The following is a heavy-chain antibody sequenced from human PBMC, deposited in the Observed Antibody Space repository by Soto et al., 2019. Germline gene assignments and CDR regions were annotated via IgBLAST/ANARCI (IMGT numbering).Heavy chain of an antibody. D-gene: IGHD2-8*01. J-gene: IGHJ4*02. CDR1: GFTFNNYA. CDR3: AKGTLRWCSAITFYPVDY. CDR2: ITDSGYSA. Sequence: VQLLESGGGLVQPGGSLRLSCAASGFTFNNYAMSWVRQAPGKGLECVSVITDSGYSANYAASVSGRFNIARVNSKNTLYLQMNSLTAEDTAVYCCAKGTLRWCSAITFYPVDYWGLGTLVTVSA. V-gene: IGHV3-23*01.